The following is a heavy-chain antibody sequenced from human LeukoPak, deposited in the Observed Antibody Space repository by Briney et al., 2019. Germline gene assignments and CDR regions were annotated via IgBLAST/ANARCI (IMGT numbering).Heavy chain of an antibody. V-gene: IGHV4-61*02. D-gene: IGHD3-10*01. CDR2: IYTSGST. J-gene: IGHJ3*02. CDR1: GGSISSGSYY. Sequence: SETLSLTCTVSGGSISSGSYYWSWIRQPAGKGLEWIGRIYTSGSTNYNPSLKSRVTISVDTSKNQFSLKLSSVTAADTAVYYCARESGFGEGEAFDIWGQGTMVTVSS. CDR3: ARESGFGEGEAFDI.